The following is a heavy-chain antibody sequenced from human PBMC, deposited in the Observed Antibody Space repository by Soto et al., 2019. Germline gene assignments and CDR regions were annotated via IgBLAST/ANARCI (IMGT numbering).Heavy chain of an antibody. CDR2: IIPILGIA. J-gene: IGHJ4*02. CDR3: ARAYYYGSGSYYLFDY. D-gene: IGHD3-10*01. CDR1: GGTFSSYT. Sequence: QVQLVQSGAEVKKPGSSVKVSCKASGGTFSSYTISWVRQAPGQGLEWMGRIIPILGIANYAQKFQGRVTITADKSTSTADMELSSLRSEDTAVYDCARAYYYGSGSYYLFDYWGQGTLVTVSS. V-gene: IGHV1-69*02.